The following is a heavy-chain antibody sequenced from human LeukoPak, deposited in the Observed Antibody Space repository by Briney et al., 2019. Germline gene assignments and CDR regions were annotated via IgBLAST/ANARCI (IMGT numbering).Heavy chain of an antibody. J-gene: IGHJ3*02. CDR1: GYDFTNYW. Sequence: GESLKISCKGSGYDFTNYWIGWVRQMPGKGLEWMGIIYRGDYDTRYSPSLQGQVTISADKSISTAYLQWSSLKASDTAMYYCARHHSGMAIDAFDIWGQGTMVTVSS. CDR3: ARHHSGMAIDAFDI. V-gene: IGHV5-51*01. D-gene: IGHD3-10*01. CDR2: IYRGDYDT.